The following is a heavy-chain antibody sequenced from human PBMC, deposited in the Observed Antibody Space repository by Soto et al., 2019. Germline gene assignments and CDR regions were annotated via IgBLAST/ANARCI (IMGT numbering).Heavy chain of an antibody. CDR2: IKGKVDSGTT. CDR1: GFTFNNAW. J-gene: IGHJ6*02. V-gene: IGHV3-15*01. D-gene: IGHD1-1*01. CDR3: TTGATDWINLPAYYYAMDV. Sequence: EVQLVESGGGLVEPGGSLRLSCAASGFTFNNAWMTWVRQAPGKGLEWVGRIKGKVDSGTTHYAAPVKGRFTISRDDSKNLLFLQMESLKTEDSGVYYCTTGATDWINLPAYYYAMDVWGRGTTVTVSS.